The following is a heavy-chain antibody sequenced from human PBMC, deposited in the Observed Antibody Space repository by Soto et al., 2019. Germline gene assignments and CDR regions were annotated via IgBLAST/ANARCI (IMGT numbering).Heavy chain of an antibody. CDR3: ARQSRRLDYYYGMDV. CDR1: GGSISSSSYY. Sequence: SETLSLTCTVSGGSISSSSYYWGWIRQPPGKGLEWIGSIYYSGSTYYNPSLKSRVTISVDASKNQFSLKLSSVTAADTAVYYCARQSRRLDYYYGMDVWGQGTTVTVSS. CDR2: IYYSGST. J-gene: IGHJ6*02. V-gene: IGHV4-39*01.